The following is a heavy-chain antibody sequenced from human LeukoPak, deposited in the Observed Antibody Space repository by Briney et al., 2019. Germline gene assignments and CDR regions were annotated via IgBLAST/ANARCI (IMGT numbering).Heavy chain of an antibody. D-gene: IGHD6-13*01. J-gene: IGHJ5*02. CDR1: GGSISSGSYY. V-gene: IGHV4-61*02. CDR2: IYTSGST. Sequence: SQTLSLTCTVSGGSISSGSYYWSWIRQPAGKGLEWIGRIYTSGSTNYNPSLKGRVTISVDTSKNQFSLKLSSVTAADTAVYYCARTQGYSAYWFDPWGQGTLVTVSS. CDR3: ARTQGYSAYWFDP.